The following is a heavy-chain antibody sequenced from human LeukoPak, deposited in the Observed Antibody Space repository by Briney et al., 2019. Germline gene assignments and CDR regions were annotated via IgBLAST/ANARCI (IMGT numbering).Heavy chain of an antibody. J-gene: IGHJ4*02. D-gene: IGHD6-13*01. CDR2: ISSSSSTI. CDR1: GFTFSSYS. CDR3: ARSIPYGTTWYGRSDY. V-gene: IGHV3-48*04. Sequence: GGSLRLSCAASGFTFSSYSMNWVRQAPGKGLEWVSYISSSSSTIYYADSVKGRFTISRDNALNSLYLQMNSLRAEDTAIYYCARSIPYGTTWYGRSDYWGQGTLVTVSS.